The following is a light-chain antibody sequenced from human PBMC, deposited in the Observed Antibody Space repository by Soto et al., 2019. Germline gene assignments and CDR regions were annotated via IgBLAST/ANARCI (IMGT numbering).Light chain of an antibody. J-gene: IGKJ1*01. CDR1: QSVSRY. V-gene: IGKV3-11*01. CDR2: DAS. CDR3: QQRTSWLGT. Sequence: PGERATLSCRASQSVSRYLAWYQQKPGQAPRLLIYDASFRATGIPARFRGSGSGTDFTLTIDSLEPEDFAVYFCQQRTSWLGTFGQGTKVEI.